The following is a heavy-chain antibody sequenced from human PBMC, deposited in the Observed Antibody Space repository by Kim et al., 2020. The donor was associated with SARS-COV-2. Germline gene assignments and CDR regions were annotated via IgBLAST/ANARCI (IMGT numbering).Heavy chain of an antibody. Sequence: YADSVKGRFTIPRANAKNSLYLQMNSLRAEDTAVYYCATEVEMATIYGGYWGQGTLVTVSS. J-gene: IGHJ4*02. V-gene: IGHV3-11*01. CDR3: ATEVEMATIYGGY. D-gene: IGHD5-12*01.